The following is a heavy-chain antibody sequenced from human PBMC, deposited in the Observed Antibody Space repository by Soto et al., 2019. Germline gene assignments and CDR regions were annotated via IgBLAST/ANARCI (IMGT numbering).Heavy chain of an antibody. CDR1: GFTFSSYS. Sequence: EVQLVESGGGLVNPGGSLRLSCAASGFTFSSYSMNWVRQAPGKGLEWVSSISSSSTYIYYADSVKGRFTISRDDAKNSMFLQMSGLRVEDTAVYYCARGGDTSGSWPRYWGQGTLVTVSS. CDR3: ARGGDTSGSWPRY. V-gene: IGHV3-21*01. J-gene: IGHJ4*02. CDR2: ISSSSTYI. D-gene: IGHD3-22*01.